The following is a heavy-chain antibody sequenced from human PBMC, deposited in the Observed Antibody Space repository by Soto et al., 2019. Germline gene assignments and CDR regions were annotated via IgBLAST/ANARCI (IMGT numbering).Heavy chain of an antibody. J-gene: IGHJ6*02. CDR2: IIPVFGTP. D-gene: IGHD3-22*01. V-gene: IGHV1-69*12. CDR3: ARGDATKIVVTTYYAMDV. CDR1: GGSLSNFG. Sequence: QVQLVQSGAEVKKPGSSVKVSCTASGGSLSNFGISWVRQAPGQGLEWMGAIIPVFGTPNYAQKFQDRVTINADESTTTVYMEVRSLTSEDTAVYYCARGDATKIVVTTYYAMDVWGQGHTVTVSS.